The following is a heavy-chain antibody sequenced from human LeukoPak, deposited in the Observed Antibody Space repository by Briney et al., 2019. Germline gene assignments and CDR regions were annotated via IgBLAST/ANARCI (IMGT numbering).Heavy chain of an antibody. V-gene: IGHV4-31*03. D-gene: IGHD5-24*01. CDR3: ARESDRDGYNFDY. Sequence: PSETLSLTCTVSGGSISSGGYYWSWIRQHPGKGPEWIGYIYYSGSTYYNSSLKSRVTISLDTSKNQFSLNLSSVTAADTAVYYCARESDRDGYNFDYWGQGTLVTVSS. CDR2: IYYSGST. CDR1: GGSISSGGYY. J-gene: IGHJ4*02.